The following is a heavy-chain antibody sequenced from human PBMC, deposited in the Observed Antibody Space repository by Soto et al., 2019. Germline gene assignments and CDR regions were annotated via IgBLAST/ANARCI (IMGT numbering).Heavy chain of an antibody. J-gene: IGHJ5*02. Sequence: ASVKVSCKASGYTFTSYGISWVRQAPGQGLEWMGWISAYNGNTNYAQKLQGRVTMTTDTSTSTAYMELRSLRSDDTAVYYCARELSSGYTRAGFWFDPWGQGTMVTVYS. D-gene: IGHD3-22*01. V-gene: IGHV1-18*01. CDR3: ARELSSGYTRAGFWFDP. CDR1: GYTFTSYG. CDR2: ISAYNGNT.